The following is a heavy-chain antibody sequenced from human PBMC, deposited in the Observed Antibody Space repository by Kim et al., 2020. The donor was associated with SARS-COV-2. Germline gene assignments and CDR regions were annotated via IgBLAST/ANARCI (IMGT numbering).Heavy chain of an antibody. D-gene: IGHD6-6*01. CDR1: GYTFTSYA. CDR3: ARDSLAALDLLRVYCYGMDV. V-gene: IGHV1-3*01. J-gene: IGHJ6*02. Sequence: ASVKVSCKASGYTFTSYAMHWVRQAPGQRLEWMGWINAGNGNTKYSQKFQGRVTITRDTSASTAYMELSSLRSEDTAVYYCARDSLAALDLLRVYCYGMDVWGQGTTVTVSS. CDR2: INAGNGNT.